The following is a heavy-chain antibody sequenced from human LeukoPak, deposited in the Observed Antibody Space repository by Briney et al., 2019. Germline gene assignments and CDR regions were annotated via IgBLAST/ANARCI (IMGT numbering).Heavy chain of an antibody. Sequence: SETLSLTCTVSGGSISSYYWSWIRQPAGKGLEWIGRIYTSGSTNHNPSLKSRVTMSVDTSKNQFSLKLSSVTAADTAVYYCAREHYDFWSGPGWFDPWGQGTLVTVSS. CDR3: AREHYDFWSGPGWFDP. CDR2: IYTSGST. J-gene: IGHJ5*02. CDR1: GGSISSYY. D-gene: IGHD3-3*01. V-gene: IGHV4-4*07.